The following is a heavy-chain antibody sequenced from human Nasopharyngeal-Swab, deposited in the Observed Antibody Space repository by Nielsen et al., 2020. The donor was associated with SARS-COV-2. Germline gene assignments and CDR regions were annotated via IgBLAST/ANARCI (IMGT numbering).Heavy chain of an antibody. Sequence: ASVKVSCKASGYTFTSYAMHWVRQAPGQRLEWMGWINAGNGNTKYSQKFQGRATITRDTSASTAYMELSSLRSEDTAVYYCARDCGSSLEYFQHWGQGTLVTVSS. CDR2: INAGNGNT. J-gene: IGHJ1*01. V-gene: IGHV1-3*01. CDR1: GYTFTSYA. D-gene: IGHD1-26*01. CDR3: ARDCGSSLEYFQH.